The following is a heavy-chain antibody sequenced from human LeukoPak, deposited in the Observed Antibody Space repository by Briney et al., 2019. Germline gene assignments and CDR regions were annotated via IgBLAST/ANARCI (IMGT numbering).Heavy chain of an antibody. CDR3: VKDGPITGNYLCA. J-gene: IGHJ5*02. V-gene: IGHV3-23*01. CDR2: ISNADAYT. CDR1: GFTFSDYV. D-gene: IGHD1-1*01. Sequence: GGSLRLSCTASGFTFSDYVMNWVRQAPGKGLEWVSVISNADAYTSYTGSVKGRFTISRDNSKDTLYLQMNDLRAEDTAVYYCVKDGPITGNYLCAWGQGTLVTVSS.